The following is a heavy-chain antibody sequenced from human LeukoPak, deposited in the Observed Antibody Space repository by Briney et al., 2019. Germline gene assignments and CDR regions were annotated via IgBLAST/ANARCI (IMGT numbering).Heavy chain of an antibody. CDR3: ASSATDYFDY. D-gene: IGHD6-6*01. CDR1: GYTFTGYY. J-gene: IGHJ4*02. Sequence: GASVKVSCKASGYTFTGYYMHWVRQAPGQGLEWMGGIIPIFGTANYAQKFQGRVTITADESTSTAYMELSSLRSEDTAVYYCASSATDYFDYWGQGTLVTVSS. CDR2: IIPIFGTA. V-gene: IGHV1-69*13.